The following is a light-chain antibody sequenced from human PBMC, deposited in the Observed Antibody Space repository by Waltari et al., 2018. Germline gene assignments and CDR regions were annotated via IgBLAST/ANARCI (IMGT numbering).Light chain of an antibody. J-gene: IGKJ4*01. V-gene: IGKV3-20*01. CDR1: QTVSGRF. Sequence: EIVLTQSPGTLALSPGERATLTCRASQTVSGRFLAWYQQKPGQAPRLLIYGAANRATGIPDRFSGSGSGTDFTLTISGLEPEDFAVYYCQQYGSSPPLTVGGGTKVEIK. CDR2: GAA. CDR3: QQYGSSPPLT.